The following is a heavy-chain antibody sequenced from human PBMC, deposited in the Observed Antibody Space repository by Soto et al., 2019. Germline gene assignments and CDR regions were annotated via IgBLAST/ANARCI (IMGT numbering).Heavy chain of an antibody. CDR2: INSATGAT. J-gene: IGHJ3*01. Sequence: GASVKVSCKASGYIFTDYYLHWVRQAPGQGLEWMVCINSATGATKYKQNFEGRLSLSRDTSKSTGFMDLSRLKSDDSATYYCARKGYGVAFDAWAQGTLVTVSS. D-gene: IGHD5-18*01. CDR1: GYIFTDYY. CDR3: ARKGYGVAFDA. V-gene: IGHV1-2*02.